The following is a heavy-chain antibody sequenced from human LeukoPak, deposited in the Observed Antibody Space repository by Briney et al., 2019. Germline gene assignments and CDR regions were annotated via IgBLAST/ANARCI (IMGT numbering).Heavy chain of an antibody. J-gene: IGHJ4*02. CDR2: IKRKSDGGTT. D-gene: IGHD3-3*01. Sequence: GGSLRLSCEVSGFTLNKAWMSWVRQAPGKGLEWVGRIKRKSDGGTTDYAVPVKGRFTISRDDSKNTLYLQMNSLKNEDTAVYFWSKMGTGFENGGQETWVTVS. V-gene: IGHV3-15*01. CDR3: SKMGTGFEN. CDR1: GFTLNKAW.